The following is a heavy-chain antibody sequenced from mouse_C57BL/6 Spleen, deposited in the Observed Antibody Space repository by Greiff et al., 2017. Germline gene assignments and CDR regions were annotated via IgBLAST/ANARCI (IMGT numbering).Heavy chain of an antibody. CDR3: ARNMGPEGYGDY. V-gene: IGHV1-72*01. D-gene: IGHD3-1*01. CDR2: IDPHSGGT. CDR1: GYNFTSYW. Sequence: VQLQQPGAELVKPGASVKMSCKASGYNFTSYWMHWVKQRPGRGLEWIGRIDPHSGGTKSNEKFKSKATLTVDKPSSTAYMQLSSLTSEDSAVNYCARNMGPEGYGDYWGQGTTLTVSS. J-gene: IGHJ2*01.